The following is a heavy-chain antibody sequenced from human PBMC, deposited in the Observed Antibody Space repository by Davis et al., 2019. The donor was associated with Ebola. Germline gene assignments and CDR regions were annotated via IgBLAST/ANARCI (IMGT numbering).Heavy chain of an antibody. CDR1: GYSISSGYY. CDR3: ASTSHCTNGVCYTGRREN. D-gene: IGHD2-8*01. CDR2: IYHSGST. Sequence: MPSETLSLTCTVSGYSISSGYYWGWIRQPPGKGLEWIGGIYHSGSTYYNPSLKSRVTISVDPSKNQFSLKLSSVTAADTAVYYCASTSHCTNGVCYTGRRENWGQGTLVTVSS. V-gene: IGHV4-38-2*02. J-gene: IGHJ4*02.